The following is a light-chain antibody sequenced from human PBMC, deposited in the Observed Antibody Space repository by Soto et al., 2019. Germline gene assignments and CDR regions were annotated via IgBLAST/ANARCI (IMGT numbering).Light chain of an antibody. J-gene: IGKJ1*01. CDR2: GAS. CDR3: QQYAGSPRT. CDR1: QSVRSRY. V-gene: IGKV3-20*01. Sequence: EIVLTQSPGTLSLSPGERATLSCRASQSVRSRYLAWYQQKPGQAPRLLIYGASSRATGIPDRFSGSGSGTDFTLTINRLEPEDFAVYYCQQYAGSPRTFGQGTKVEIK.